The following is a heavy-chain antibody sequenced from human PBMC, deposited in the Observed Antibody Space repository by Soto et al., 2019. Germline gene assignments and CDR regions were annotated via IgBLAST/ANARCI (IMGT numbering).Heavy chain of an antibody. J-gene: IGHJ4*02. Sequence: QVQLQESGPGLVKPSQTLSLTCTVSGGSISSGGYYWSWIRQHPGKGLEWIGYIYYSGSTYYNPSLKRRLTIAVDTSKDQVSLKLSSVTAADTAVYYCARCVGATSFDCWGQGTLVTVSS. CDR3: ARCVGATSFDC. D-gene: IGHD1-26*01. V-gene: IGHV4-31*03. CDR2: IYYSGST. CDR1: GGSISSGGYY.